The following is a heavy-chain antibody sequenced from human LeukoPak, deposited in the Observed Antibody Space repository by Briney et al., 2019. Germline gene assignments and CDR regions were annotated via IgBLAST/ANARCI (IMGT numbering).Heavy chain of an antibody. CDR3: ARAPGTTFDY. J-gene: IGHJ4*01. V-gene: IGHV4-38-2*02. Sequence: SETLSLTCNVSGYSISSGYYWGWIRQPPGKGLQWIGSIYHSGSTYYNPSLKSRVTISVDTSKNQFSLKLTSVTAADTAVYYCARAPGTTFDYWGHGNMVTVSS. D-gene: IGHD4-17*01. CDR1: GYSISSGYY. CDR2: IYHSGST.